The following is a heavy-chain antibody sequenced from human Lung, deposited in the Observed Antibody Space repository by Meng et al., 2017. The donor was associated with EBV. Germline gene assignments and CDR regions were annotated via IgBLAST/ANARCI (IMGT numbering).Heavy chain of an antibody. J-gene: IGHJ2*01. CDR1: GGSFSGSSAA. CDR2: TYYMPKWYN. CDR3: ARGAPSVFDL. V-gene: IGHV6-1*01. Sequence: QVPHRQSGAVLVKPAPTLSLTCVVSGGSFSGSSAAWAWIRQPPSRGLEWVGRTYYMPKWYNDYAVVVKSRITINPDSSTSKVTLQFNAVIPEDTALYYCARGAPSVFDLWGRGTLVTVSS.